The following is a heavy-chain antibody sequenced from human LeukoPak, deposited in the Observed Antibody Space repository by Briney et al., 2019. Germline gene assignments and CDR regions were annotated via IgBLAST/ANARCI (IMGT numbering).Heavy chain of an antibody. Sequence: GRPLRLSCAASGLTFSSYPMHCVRQAPGKGREWVAVISHDGSNKYYADSVKGRFTISRDNSKNTLYLQMNRLRAEDTAVYCCARAKVRSSGWLDAFDIWGQGTMVTVSS. V-gene: IGHV3-30-3*01. J-gene: IGHJ3*02. CDR3: ARAKVRSSGWLDAFDI. CDR1: GLTFSSYP. CDR2: ISHDGSNK. D-gene: IGHD6-19*01.